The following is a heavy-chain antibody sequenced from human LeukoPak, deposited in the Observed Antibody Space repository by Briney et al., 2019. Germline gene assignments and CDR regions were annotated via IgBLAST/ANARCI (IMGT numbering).Heavy chain of an antibody. CDR2: IISSSRYL. D-gene: IGHD3-9*01. J-gene: IGHJ4*02. Sequence: GGSLRLSCAASEFTFSSYSMNWVRQAPGKGLEWVSSIISSSRYLYYADSVKGRFTISRDNAKNSLYLQMNSLRAEDTAVYYCARDHWDILTGYYIDYWGQGTLVTVSS. CDR1: EFTFSSYS. V-gene: IGHV3-21*01. CDR3: ARDHWDILTGYYIDY.